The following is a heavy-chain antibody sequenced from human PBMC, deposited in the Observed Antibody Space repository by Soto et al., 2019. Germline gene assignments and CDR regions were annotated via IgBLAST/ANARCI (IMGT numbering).Heavy chain of an antibody. CDR3: ARRGYGSRWPNVYMDV. CDR1: GSIFTGYG. V-gene: IGHV3-33*01. CDR2: IWFDGSNT. Sequence: GGSLRLSCAASGSIFTGYGMHWVRQAPGKGLEWVAVIWFDGSNTYYADSVKGRFTISRDNSKNMLYLQMSSLRAEDTAVYYCARRGYGSRWPNVYMDVWGQGTTVTVSS. J-gene: IGHJ6*03. D-gene: IGHD6-13*01.